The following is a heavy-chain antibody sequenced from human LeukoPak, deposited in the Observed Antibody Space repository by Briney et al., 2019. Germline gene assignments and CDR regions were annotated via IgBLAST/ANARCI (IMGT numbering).Heavy chain of an antibody. CDR3: TQQWLHLGAFDI. V-gene: IGHV3-30-3*01. J-gene: IGHJ3*02. D-gene: IGHD6-19*01. CDR1: GFTFNNYA. CDR2: ISYDGVDK. Sequence: GGSLRLSCAGSGFTFNNYAMHWVRQAPGKGLQWVAVISYDGVDKYYADSVKGRFTISRDNSKNTLYVQMNSLRAEDTAVYYCTQQWLHLGAFDIWGQGTMVTVSS.